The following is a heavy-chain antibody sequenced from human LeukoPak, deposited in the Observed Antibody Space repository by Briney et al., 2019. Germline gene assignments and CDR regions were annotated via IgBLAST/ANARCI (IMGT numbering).Heavy chain of an antibody. V-gene: IGHV3-30*04. CDR1: GFTFSSYA. CDR2: ISYDGSNK. D-gene: IGHD2-15*01. J-gene: IGHJ4*02. CDR3: ARGGYCSGGSCYSARDTAMVPLDY. Sequence: PGGSLRLSCAASGFTFSSYAMRWVRQAPGKGLEWVAVISYDGSNKYYADPVKGRFTISRDNSKNTLYLQMNSLRAEDTAVYYCARGGYCSGGSCYSARDTAMVPLDYWGQGTLVTVSS.